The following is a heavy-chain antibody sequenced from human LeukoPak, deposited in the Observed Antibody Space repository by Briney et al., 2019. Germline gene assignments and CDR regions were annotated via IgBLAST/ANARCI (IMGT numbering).Heavy chain of an antibody. CDR1: GFTFRHYW. Sequence: PGGSLRLSCAASGFTFRHYWMTWVRQAPGKGLEWVANINQDGSEKHHVDSVKGRFTISRDNSKNTLYLQMNSLRAEDTAVYYCAKVMTRTMVRGVPPSDYWGQGTLVTVSS. CDR3: AKVMTRTMVRGVPPSDY. V-gene: IGHV3-7*03. D-gene: IGHD3-10*01. CDR2: INQDGSEK. J-gene: IGHJ4*02.